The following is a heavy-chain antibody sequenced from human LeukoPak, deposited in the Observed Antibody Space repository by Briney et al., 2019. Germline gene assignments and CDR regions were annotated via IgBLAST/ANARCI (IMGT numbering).Heavy chain of an antibody. CDR3: AKGDYDILTGYHDY. CDR2: ISYDGSNK. J-gene: IGHJ4*02. CDR1: GFTFSSYG. V-gene: IGHV3-30*18. D-gene: IGHD3-9*01. Sequence: PGGSLRLSCAASGFTFSSYGMHWVRQAPGKGLEWVAVISYDGSNKYYADSVKGRLTISRDNSKNTLYLQMNSLRAEDTAVYYCAKGDYDILTGYHDYWGQGTLVTVSS.